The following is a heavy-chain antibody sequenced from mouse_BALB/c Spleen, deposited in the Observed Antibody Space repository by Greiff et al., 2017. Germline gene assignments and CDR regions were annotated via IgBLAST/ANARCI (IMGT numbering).Heavy chain of an antibody. V-gene: IGHV2-9*02. CDR2: IWAGGST. D-gene: IGHD2-1*01. CDR1: GFSLTSYG. J-gene: IGHJ2*01. Sequence: QVQLKESGPGLVAPSQSLSITCTVSGFSLTSYGVHWVRQPPGKGLEWLGVIWAGGSTNYNSALMSRLSISKDNSKSQVFLKMNSLQTDDTAMYYCARVYGNYPYFDYWGQGTTLTVSS. CDR3: ARVYGNYPYFDY.